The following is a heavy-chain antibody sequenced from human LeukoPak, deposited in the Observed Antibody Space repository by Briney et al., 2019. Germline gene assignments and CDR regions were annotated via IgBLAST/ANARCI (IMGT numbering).Heavy chain of an antibody. V-gene: IGHV3-33*08. Sequence: PGGSLRLSCAASGFTFSTYAMSWVRQAPGKGLEWVAVIWYDGSNKYYADSVKGRFTISRDNSKNTLYLQMNSLRAEDTAVYYCARGLSTVVTRGLYFQHWGQGTLVTVSS. CDR1: GFTFSTYA. CDR3: ARGLSTVVTRGLYFQH. D-gene: IGHD4-23*01. CDR2: IWYDGSNK. J-gene: IGHJ1*01.